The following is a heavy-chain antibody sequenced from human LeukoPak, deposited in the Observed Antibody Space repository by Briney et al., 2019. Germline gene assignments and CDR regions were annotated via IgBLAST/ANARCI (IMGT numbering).Heavy chain of an antibody. D-gene: IGHD6-6*01. CDR1: GFTFSSYA. J-gene: IGHJ6*02. Sequence: GRSLRLSCAASGFTFSSYAMHWVRQAPGKGLEWVAVISYDGSNKYYADSVKGRFTISRDNSKNTLYLQVNSLRAEDTAVYYCARGMGSSSSRSYYYGMDVWGQGTTVTVSS. CDR2: ISYDGSNK. CDR3: ARGMGSSSSRSYYYGMDV. V-gene: IGHV3-30-3*01.